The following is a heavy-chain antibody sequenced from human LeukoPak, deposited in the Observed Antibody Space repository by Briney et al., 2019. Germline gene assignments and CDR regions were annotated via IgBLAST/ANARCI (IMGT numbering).Heavy chain of an antibody. CDR2: IKQDGSEK. CDR3: ARAVNYDFWSGPDTYYFDY. CDR1: GFPFSSHW. J-gene: IGHJ4*02. V-gene: IGHV3-7*04. Sequence: PGGSLRLSCAASGFPFSSHWMSWVRQAPGKGLEWVANIKQDGSEKYYVDSVKGRFTISRDNAKNSLYLQMNSLRAEDTAVYYCARAVNYDFWSGPDTYYFDYWGQGTLVTVSS. D-gene: IGHD3-3*01.